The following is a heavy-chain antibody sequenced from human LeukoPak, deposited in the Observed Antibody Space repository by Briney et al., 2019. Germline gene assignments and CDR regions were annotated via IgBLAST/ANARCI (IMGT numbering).Heavy chain of an antibody. CDR3: ARVSRSGYDLFPDY. CDR1: GGTFISYA. J-gene: IGHJ4*02. CDR2: IIPIFGTA. V-gene: IGHV1-69*13. D-gene: IGHD5-12*01. Sequence: VASVKVSCKASGGTFISYAISWVRQAPGQGLEWMGGIIPIFGTANYAQKFQGRVTITADESTSTAYMELSSLRSADTAVYYCARVSRSGYDLFPDYWGQGTLVTVSS.